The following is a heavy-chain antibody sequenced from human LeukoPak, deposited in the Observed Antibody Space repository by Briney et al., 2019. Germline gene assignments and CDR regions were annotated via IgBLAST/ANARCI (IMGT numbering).Heavy chain of an antibody. J-gene: IGHJ4*02. CDR3: ARDRYGLFDY. V-gene: IGHV3-11*01. D-gene: IGHD3-16*01. CDR2: ISSAATTI. Sequence: GGSLRLSCVASGFTLSEYYMSWIRQAPGKGLEWVSYISSAATTIHHADSVRGRFTTSRDNAKNSLCLQMNSLRTDDTAVYYCARDRYGLFDYWGQGTLVTVSS. CDR1: GFTLSEYY.